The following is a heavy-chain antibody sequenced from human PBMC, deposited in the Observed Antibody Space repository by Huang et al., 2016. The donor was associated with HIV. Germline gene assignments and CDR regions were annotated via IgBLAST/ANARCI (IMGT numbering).Heavy chain of an antibody. CDR1: GYNFTSRG. Sequence: QVHLVQSGPEVQKPGASVKVSCKASGYNFTSRGLHWVRQAPGQRLEWMGCINPGKGNTKYSPKFQDRVTLTRDISANTAYMQLSRLTSEDTAVYYCASGQRMRESGIVATIPVSWGQGALVTVSS. CDR3: ASGQRMRESGIVATIPVS. CDR2: INPGKGNT. J-gene: IGHJ5*02. D-gene: IGHD5-12*01. V-gene: IGHV1-3*01.